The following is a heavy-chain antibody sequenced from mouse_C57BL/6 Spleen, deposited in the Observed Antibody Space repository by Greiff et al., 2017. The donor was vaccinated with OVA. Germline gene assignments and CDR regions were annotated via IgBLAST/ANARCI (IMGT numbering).Heavy chain of an antibody. CDR3: TRQLRDY. Sequence: QVQLQQSGAELVRPGASVTLSCKASGYTFTDYEMHWVKQTPVHGLEWIGAIDPETGGTAYNQKFKGKAILTADKSSSTAYMELRILTSEDSAVYYCTRQLRDYWGQGTTLTVSS. V-gene: IGHV1-15*01. CDR1: GYTFTDYE. J-gene: IGHJ2*01. CDR2: IDPETGGT. D-gene: IGHD3-2*02.